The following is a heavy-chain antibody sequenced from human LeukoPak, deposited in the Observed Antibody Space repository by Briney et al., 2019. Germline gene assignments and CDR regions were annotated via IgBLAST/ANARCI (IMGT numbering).Heavy chain of an antibody. Sequence: SESLSVTCAVYGGSFSGYSWSWMRQPPGKGLEWMGEINHSGSTNYNPSRKSRIAISVDTSKNQCPLKQSSVTAADTAVYYCARVNEDLYDSSGYPNWYFDLWGRGTLVTVSS. D-gene: IGHD3-22*01. CDR1: GGSFSGYS. CDR3: ARVNEDLYDSSGYPNWYFDL. V-gene: IGHV4-34*01. CDR2: INHSGST. J-gene: IGHJ2*01.